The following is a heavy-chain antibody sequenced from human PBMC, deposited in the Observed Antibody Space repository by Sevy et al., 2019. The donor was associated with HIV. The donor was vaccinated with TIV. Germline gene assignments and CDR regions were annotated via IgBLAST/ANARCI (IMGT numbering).Heavy chain of an antibody. D-gene: IGHD1-26*01. CDR1: XXXFGSHA. V-gene: IGHV3-30*04. Sequence: GGSLRLSXAASXXXFGSHAMHWXXXAPGKGLDWVAVISSDGNSQYSADSVKGRFTISRDNSKNTLYLQMDSLRVEDTAVYYCARDLISGSYSXSXDXWGQGTLVTVSS. CDR2: ISSDGNSQ. CDR3: ARDLISGSYSXSXDX. J-gene: IGHJ4*02.